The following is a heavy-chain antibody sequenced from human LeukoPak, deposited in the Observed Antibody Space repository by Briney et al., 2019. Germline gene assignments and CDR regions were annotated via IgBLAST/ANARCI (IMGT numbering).Heavy chain of an antibody. Sequence: GGSLRLSCAVAGINFNPYTMNWVRQAPGEGLEWVSGIIDVGGTYYADSVKGRFTISRDSSKNTLYLQMNSLRAEDTATYYCAKDYCRGGNCPLPFFDSWGQGTLVTVSS. D-gene: IGHD2-15*01. V-gene: IGHV3-23*01. CDR1: GINFNPYT. CDR3: AKDYCRGGNCPLPFFDS. J-gene: IGHJ4*02. CDR2: IIDVGGT.